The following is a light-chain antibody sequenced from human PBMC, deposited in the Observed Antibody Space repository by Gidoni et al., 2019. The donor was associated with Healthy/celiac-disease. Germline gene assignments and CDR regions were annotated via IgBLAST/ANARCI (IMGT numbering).Light chain of an antibody. CDR2: DES. CDR3: QQYDNLPRT. J-gene: IGKJ3*01. V-gene: IGKV1-33*01. Sequence: DIQMTQSPSSLSASVGDRVTITCQASQDISNYLNWYQQKPGKAPKLLIYDESNLETGVPSRFGGSGSVTDFTFTISSLQPEDIATYYFQQYDNLPRTFGPGTKVDIK. CDR1: QDISNY.